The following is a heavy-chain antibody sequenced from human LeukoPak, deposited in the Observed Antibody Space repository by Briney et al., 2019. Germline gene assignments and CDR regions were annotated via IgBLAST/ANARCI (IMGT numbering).Heavy chain of an antibody. CDR3: AREGWDGSGSLDY. V-gene: IGHV3-30-3*01. CDR2: ISYDRSNK. Sequence: GGSLRLSCAGSGLTFSRYTMHWVRQAPGKGLEWVAIISYDRSNKHYADSVKGRFTISRDNSKNTLSLQMNSLRAEDTAVYYCAREGWDGSGSLDYWGQGTLVTVSS. CDR1: GLTFSRYT. D-gene: IGHD3-10*01. J-gene: IGHJ4*02.